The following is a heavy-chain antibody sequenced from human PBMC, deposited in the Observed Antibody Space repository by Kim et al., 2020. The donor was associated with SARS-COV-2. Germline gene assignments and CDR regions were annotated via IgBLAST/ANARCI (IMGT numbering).Heavy chain of an antibody. J-gene: IGHJ5*02. CDR3: ARQRSSGNNWFDP. CDR2: IYYSGST. V-gene: IGHV4-39*01. Sequence: SETLSLTCTVSGGSISSSSYYWGWIRQPPGKGLEWIGSIYYSGSTYYNPSLKSRVTISVDTSKNQFSLKLSSVTAADTAVYYCARQRSSGNNWFDPWGQGTLVTVSS. D-gene: IGHD6-19*01. CDR1: GGSISSSSYY.